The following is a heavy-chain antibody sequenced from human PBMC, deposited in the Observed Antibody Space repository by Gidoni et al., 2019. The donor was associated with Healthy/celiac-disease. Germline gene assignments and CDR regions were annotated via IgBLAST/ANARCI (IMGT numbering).Heavy chain of an antibody. D-gene: IGHD4-17*01. J-gene: IGHJ3*02. CDR3: ARRTMTTVTTGGAFDI. Sequence: QVQLQQWGAGLLKPSETLSLTCAVYGGSFSGYYWSWIRQPPGKGLEWIGEINHSGSTNYNPSLKSRVTISVDMSKNQFSLKLSSVTAADTAVYYCARRTMTTVTTGGAFDIWGQGTMVTVSS. CDR2: INHSGST. CDR1: GGSFSGYY. V-gene: IGHV4-34*01.